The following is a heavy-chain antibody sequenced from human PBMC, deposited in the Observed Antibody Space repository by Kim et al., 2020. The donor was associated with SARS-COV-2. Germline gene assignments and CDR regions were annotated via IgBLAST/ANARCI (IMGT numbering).Heavy chain of an antibody. CDR1: GYTFTSYY. Sequence: ASVKVSCKASGYTFTSYYMHWVRQAPGQGLEWMGIINPSGGSTSYAQKFQGRVTMTRDTSTSTGYMELSSLRSEDTAVYYCARTGKYYCSSTSCQHWGLDDWGQGTLVTVSS. J-gene: IGHJ4*02. CDR2: INPSGGST. D-gene: IGHD2-2*01. CDR3: ARTGKYYCSSTSCQHWGLDD. V-gene: IGHV1-46*01.